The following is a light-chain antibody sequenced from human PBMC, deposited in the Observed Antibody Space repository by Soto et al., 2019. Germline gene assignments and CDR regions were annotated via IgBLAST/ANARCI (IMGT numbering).Light chain of an antibody. J-gene: IGLJ2*01. CDR3: AAWDDSLSGVV. CDR1: SSNIGAGYD. CDR2: GDN. V-gene: IGLV1-40*01. Sequence: QSVLTQPPSVSGAPGQRVTISCTGSSSNIGAGYDVHWYQQLPGTAPKLLISGDNNRPSGVPDRFSGSKSVTSASLAITGLQAEDEAAYYCAAWDDSLSGVVFGGGTKLTVL.